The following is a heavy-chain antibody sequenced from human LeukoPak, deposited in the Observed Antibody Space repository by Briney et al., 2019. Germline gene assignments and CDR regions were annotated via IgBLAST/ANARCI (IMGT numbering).Heavy chain of an antibody. CDR1: GGTFSSYA. CDR2: IIPIFATA. D-gene: IGHD3-3*01. CDR3: ARVGADFDFWSGYYKRGRWFDP. J-gene: IGHJ5*02. V-gene: IGHV1-69*13. Sequence: GASVKVSCKASGGTFSSYAISWVRQAPGQGLEWMGGIIPIFATANYAQKFQGRVTITADESTSTAYMELSSLRSEDTAVYYCARVGADFDFWSGYYKRGRWFDPWGQGTLVTVSS.